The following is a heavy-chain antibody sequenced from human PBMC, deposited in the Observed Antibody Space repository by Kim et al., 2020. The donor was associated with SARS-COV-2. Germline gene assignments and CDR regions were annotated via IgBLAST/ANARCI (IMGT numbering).Heavy chain of an antibody. Sequence: PSLKSRVTISVDTSKNQCSRKLSTVTAADTAVYYCARKTYDFWSGPNWFDPWGQGTLVTVSS. D-gene: IGHD3-3*01. V-gene: IGHV4-39*01. J-gene: IGHJ5*02. CDR3: ARKTYDFWSGPNWFDP.